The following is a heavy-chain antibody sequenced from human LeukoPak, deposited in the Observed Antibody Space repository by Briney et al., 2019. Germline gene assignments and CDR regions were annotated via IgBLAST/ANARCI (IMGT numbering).Heavy chain of an antibody. V-gene: IGHV3-30-3*01. D-gene: IGHD3-22*01. CDR2: ISYDGSNK. CDR3: AKDRSSGYLPAPNWFDP. Sequence: GGSLRLSCAASGFTFSSYAMHWVRQVPGKGLGWVAVISYDGSNKYYTDSVKGRFTISRDNSKNTLYLQMNSLRAEDTAVYYCAKDRSSGYLPAPNWFDPWGQGTLVTVSS. J-gene: IGHJ5*02. CDR1: GFTFSSYA.